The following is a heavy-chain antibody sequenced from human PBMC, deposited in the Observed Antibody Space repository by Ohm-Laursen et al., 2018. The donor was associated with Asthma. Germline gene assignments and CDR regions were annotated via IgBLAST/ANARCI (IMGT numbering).Heavy chain of an antibody. CDR2: ISGSGSST. Sequence: SLRLSCAASGFTFSSYAMSWVRQAPGKGLEWVSAISGSGSSTYYADSVKGRFTISRDNSKNALYLQMNSLRAEDTAVYYCAKQTRSAGLDYWGQGTLVTVSS. J-gene: IGHJ4*02. D-gene: IGHD6-13*01. CDR1: GFTFSSYA. CDR3: AKQTRSAGLDY. V-gene: IGHV3-23*01.